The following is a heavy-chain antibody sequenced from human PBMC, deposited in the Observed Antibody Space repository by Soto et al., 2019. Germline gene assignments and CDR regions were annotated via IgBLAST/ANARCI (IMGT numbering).Heavy chain of an antibody. CDR1: GFIFSSYG. D-gene: IGHD3-3*01. V-gene: IGHV3-30*18. Sequence: QVQLVESGGGMVQPGRSLRLSCAASGFIFSSYGMHWVRQAPGKGLEWVAVISYDGINKNHADSVKGRFTISRDNSKNTLHLQMNSLRAEDTAVYYCAKDQSGYDHYAMDVWGQGTAVTVSS. CDR2: ISYDGINK. CDR3: AKDQSGYDHYAMDV. J-gene: IGHJ6*02.